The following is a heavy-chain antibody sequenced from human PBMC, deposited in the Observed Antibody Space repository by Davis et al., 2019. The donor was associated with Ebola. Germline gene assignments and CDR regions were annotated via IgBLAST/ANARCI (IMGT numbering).Heavy chain of an antibody. CDR2: IYPGDSDT. Sequence: CKASGYSSTNYWSGWVRQLPGRGLEWMGIIYPGDSDTGYSPSFQGQVTTSADKSISTAYLQWSSLKASDTAMYYCARLPSTHYYYGMDVWGQGTTVTVSS. D-gene: IGHD4-11*01. J-gene: IGHJ6*02. V-gene: IGHV5-51*01. CDR3: ARLPSTHYYYGMDV. CDR1: GYSSTNYW.